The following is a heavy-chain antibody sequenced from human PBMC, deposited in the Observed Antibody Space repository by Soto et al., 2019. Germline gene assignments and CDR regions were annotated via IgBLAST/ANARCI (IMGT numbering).Heavy chain of an antibody. CDR2: ISAYNGNT. J-gene: IGHJ6*02. CDR1: GYTFTSYG. CDR3: ARDRLDCSSTRGSRNYQYYGMDV. D-gene: IGHD2-2*01. Sequence: DSVKVSCKASGYTFTSYGISWVRQAPGQGLEWMGWISAYNGNTNYAQKLQGRVTMTTDTSTSTAYMELRSLRSDDTAVYYCARDRLDCSSTRGSRNYQYYGMDVRG. V-gene: IGHV1-18*04.